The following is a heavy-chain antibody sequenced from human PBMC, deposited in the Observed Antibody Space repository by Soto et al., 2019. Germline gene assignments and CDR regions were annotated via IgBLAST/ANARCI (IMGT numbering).Heavy chain of an antibody. Sequence: ASVKVSCKASGYTFTSYGISWVRQAPGQGLEWMGGIIAYFGKTNYAQKFQGRVTMTTDESTSTAYVELSSLRSEDTAVYYCAKNPENYYYGMDVWGQGTTVTAP. V-gene: IGHV1-18*01. CDR1: GYTFTSYG. J-gene: IGHJ6*02. CDR2: IIAYFGKT. CDR3: AKNPENYYYGMDV.